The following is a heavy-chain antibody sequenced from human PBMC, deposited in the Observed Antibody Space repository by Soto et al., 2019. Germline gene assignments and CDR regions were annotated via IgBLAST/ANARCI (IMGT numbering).Heavy chain of an antibody. CDR3: AGANYDSSGYYSFDY. CDR2: INAGNGNT. D-gene: IGHD3-22*01. CDR1: GYTFTSYA. J-gene: IGHJ4*02. V-gene: IGHV1-3*01. Sequence: QVQLVQSGAEVKKPGASVKVSCKASGYTFTSYAMHWVRQAPGQRLEWMGWINAGNGNTKYSQKFQGRVTITRDTSGSRAYMELSSLRSEDTAVYYCAGANYDSSGYYSFDYWGQGTLVTVSS.